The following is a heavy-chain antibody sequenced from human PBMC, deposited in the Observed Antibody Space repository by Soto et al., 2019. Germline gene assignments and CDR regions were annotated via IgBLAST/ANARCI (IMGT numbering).Heavy chain of an antibody. Sequence: PGGSLSLSCAASGFTFSSYSMNWVRQAPGKGLEWVSSISSSSSYIYYADSVKGRFTISRDNAKNSLYLQMNSLRAEDTAVYYCARDMGPDSSGYYGGFDYWGQGTLVTVSS. V-gene: IGHV3-21*01. J-gene: IGHJ4*02. CDR2: ISSSSSYI. CDR1: GFTFSSYS. CDR3: ARDMGPDSSGYYGGFDY. D-gene: IGHD3-22*01.